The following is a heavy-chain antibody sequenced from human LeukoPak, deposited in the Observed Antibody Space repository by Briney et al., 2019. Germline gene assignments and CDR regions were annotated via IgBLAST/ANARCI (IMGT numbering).Heavy chain of an antibody. D-gene: IGHD2-21*02. CDR3: AKGKGAYCDGDCTSRIFDY. V-gene: IGHV3-30*02. CDR1: GFTFSNYG. CDR2: IRYDGSNI. J-gene: IGHJ4*02. Sequence: GGSLRLSCAASGFTFSNYGMHWVRQAPGNRLEWVAFIRYDGSNIYYADSVKGRFTISRDNSKNTLNLQMNSLRAEDTAVYYCAKGKGAYCDGDCTSRIFDYWGQGTLVTVSS.